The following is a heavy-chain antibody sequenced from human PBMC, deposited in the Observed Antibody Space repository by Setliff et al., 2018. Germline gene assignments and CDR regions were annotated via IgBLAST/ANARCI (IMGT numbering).Heavy chain of an antibody. Sequence: GGSLRLSCEGSGFSFDDYVMHWVRQAPGKGLEWVSGISWDSGSKGYADSVKGRFTISRDNAKKSLYLQMNSLRAEDMALYYCVKDSGSGNYFGGYFDYWGQGTLVTVSS. V-gene: IGHV3-9*03. CDR1: GFSFDDYV. CDR3: VKDSGSGNYFGGYFDY. CDR2: ISWDSGSK. D-gene: IGHD3-10*01. J-gene: IGHJ4*02.